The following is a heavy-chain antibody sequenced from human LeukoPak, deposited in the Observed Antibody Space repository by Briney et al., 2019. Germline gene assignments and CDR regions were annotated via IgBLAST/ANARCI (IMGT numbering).Heavy chain of an antibody. V-gene: IGHV4-4*09. J-gene: IGHJ3*02. CDR3: ARQKCTSTSCLTKNAFDI. D-gene: IGHD2-2*01. CDR1: GSISSYY. Sequence: SDPLSLPCTVSGSISSYYWSLIRQPPGKGLEWIGYIYTSGNTHYNPSLKGRVTISVDTSKNQFSLDLSSVTAADTAVYYCARQKCTSTSCLTKNAFDIWGQGTMVTVSS. CDR2: IYTSGNT.